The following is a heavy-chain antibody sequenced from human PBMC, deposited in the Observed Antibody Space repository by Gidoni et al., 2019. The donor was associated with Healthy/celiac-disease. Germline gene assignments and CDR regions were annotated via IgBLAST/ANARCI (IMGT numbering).Heavy chain of an antibody. J-gene: IGHJ3*01. D-gene: IGHD4-17*01. V-gene: IGHV4-61*02. Sequence: QVKLQESGPGMVKPSQTLSRTCTVSGGSISSGSYSCCWIRQPAGKGLEWIWRIYTSGSTNYNPSLKSRVTVSVDTSKTPFSLVLSSVTASDTAVYYCARSNGVWDDAFDLWGQGTMVTVFS. CDR2: IYTSGST. CDR1: GGSISSGSYS. CDR3: ARSNGVWDDAFDL.